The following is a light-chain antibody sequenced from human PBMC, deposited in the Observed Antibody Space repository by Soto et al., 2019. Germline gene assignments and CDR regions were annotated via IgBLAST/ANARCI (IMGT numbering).Light chain of an antibody. CDR3: QSYDSSNVV. Sequence: NFMLTQPHSVSESPGNTVTISCTRSSGSIASNYVQWYQQRPGSAPTTVIYEDNQRPSGVPDRFSGSIDSSSNSASLTISGVKTEDEADYYCQSYDSSNVVFGGGTKLTVL. J-gene: IGLJ2*01. CDR2: EDN. V-gene: IGLV6-57*04. CDR1: SGSIASNY.